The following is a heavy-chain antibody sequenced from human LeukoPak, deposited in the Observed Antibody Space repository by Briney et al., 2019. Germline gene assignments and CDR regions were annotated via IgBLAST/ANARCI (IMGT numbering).Heavy chain of an antibody. D-gene: IGHD5-18*01. Sequence: GGSLRLFCAASGFTFSRFWMHWVRQPPGKGLVWVSRIDTDGRTTTYADSVKGRFTISRDNAKNTVYLQLNSLRVEDTAMYYCATLNSFGSDYWGRGVLVTVSS. CDR3: ATLNSFGSDY. V-gene: IGHV3-74*01. CDR1: GFTFSRFW. CDR2: IDTDGRTT. J-gene: IGHJ4*02.